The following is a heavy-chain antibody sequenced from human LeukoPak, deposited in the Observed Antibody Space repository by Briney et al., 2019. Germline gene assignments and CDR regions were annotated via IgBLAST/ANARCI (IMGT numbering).Heavy chain of an antibody. CDR2: ISGSGGST. V-gene: IGHV3-23*01. J-gene: IGHJ4*02. Sequence: GSLRLSCAASGLTFSSYATSWVRQAPGKGLEWVSAISGSGGSTYYADSVKRRFTISRDNSKNTLYLQMNSLRAEDTAVYYCAKDIGMVRESEFDYWGQGTLVTVSS. CDR3: AKDIGMVRESEFDY. CDR1: GLTFSSYA. D-gene: IGHD3-10*01.